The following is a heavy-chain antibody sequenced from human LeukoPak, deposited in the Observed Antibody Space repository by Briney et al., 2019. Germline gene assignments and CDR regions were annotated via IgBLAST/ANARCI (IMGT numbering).Heavy chain of an antibody. CDR1: GFTFSGYG. CDR2: IWYDGSNK. CDR3: AKKWGQGKADTGNYFDD. J-gene: IGHJ4*02. Sequence: GRSLRLSCAASGFTFSGYGMHWVRQAPGKGLEWVAVIWYDGSNKYYADSVKGRFTISRDNSKNTLYLQMNSLTAEDTAVYYCAKKWGQGKADTGNYFDDWGQGTLVTVSP. D-gene: IGHD1-14*01. V-gene: IGHV3-33*06.